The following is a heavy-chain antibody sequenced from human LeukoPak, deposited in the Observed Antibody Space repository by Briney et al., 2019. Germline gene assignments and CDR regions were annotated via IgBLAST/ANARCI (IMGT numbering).Heavy chain of an antibody. CDR3: AKLSSNWYFDS. CDR2: IFYSGST. CDR1: GGSIGTSSYY. D-gene: IGHD1-1*01. J-gene: IGHJ4*02. V-gene: IGHV4-39*01. Sequence: SETLSLTCTVSGGSIGTSSYYWGWVRQPPGKGLEWIGNIFYSGSTYYSPSLKSRVTISVDTSKNQFSLSLSVVAAADTAVYYCAKLSSNWYFDSWGRGTLVTVSS.